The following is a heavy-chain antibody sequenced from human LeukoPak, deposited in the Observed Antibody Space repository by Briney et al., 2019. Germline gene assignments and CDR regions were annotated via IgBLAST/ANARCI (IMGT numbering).Heavy chain of an antibody. Sequence: PGGSLRLSCAASGFTFTNHWMHWVRQAPGKGLVWVSRIRPDGRETNHADSVKGRFTISRDNAKNTLYLQMNSLGAEDTAVYYCARDSSDFWSGYYTNWFDPWGQGTLVTVSS. D-gene: IGHD3-3*01. CDR3: ARDSSDFWSGYYTNWFDP. CDR1: GFTFTNHW. J-gene: IGHJ5*02. V-gene: IGHV3-74*01. CDR2: IRPDGRET.